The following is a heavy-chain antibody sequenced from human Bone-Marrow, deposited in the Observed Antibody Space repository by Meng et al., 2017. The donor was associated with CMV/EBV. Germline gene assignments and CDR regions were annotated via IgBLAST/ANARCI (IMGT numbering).Heavy chain of an antibody. J-gene: IGHJ3*02. CDR2: LYYTGST. Sequence: SETLSLTCTVSGGSISSYSWSWIRQPPGKGLGWIGYLYYTGSTNYNPSLKSRVTIPVDTSKTQFSLKLSSVTAAAPVVYYCARDGYYDILTGYEPPAAFDIWGQGTMVTVSS. CDR3: ARDGYYDILTGYEPPAAFDI. V-gene: IGHV4-59*01. CDR1: GGSISSYS. D-gene: IGHD3-9*01.